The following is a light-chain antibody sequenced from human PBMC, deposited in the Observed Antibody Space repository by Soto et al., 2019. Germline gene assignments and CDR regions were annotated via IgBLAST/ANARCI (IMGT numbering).Light chain of an antibody. Sequence: DVVMTQSPLSLPVTPGEPASISCRSSQSLLFINGYNYLDWYLQKPGQSPQLLIYLGSNRASGVPDRFSGSGSGADVTLKISRVEADDVGVYYCMQALQAPGTFGQGTKLEIK. CDR1: QSLLFINGYNY. V-gene: IGKV2-28*01. CDR2: LGS. J-gene: IGKJ2*02. CDR3: MQALQAPGT.